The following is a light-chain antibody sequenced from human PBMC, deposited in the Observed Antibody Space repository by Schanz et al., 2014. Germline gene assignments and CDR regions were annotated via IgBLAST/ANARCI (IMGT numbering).Light chain of an antibody. CDR2: DVS. J-gene: IGLJ3*02. V-gene: IGLV2-14*01. CDR1: SSDVGAYNY. Sequence: QSALTQPASVSGSPGQSITISCTGTSSDVGAYNYVSWYQQPPGKAPKLIIYDVSNRPSGVPDRFSGSKSGNTASLTISGLQAEDEADYYCSSYTSSRSWVFGGGTKLTVL. CDR3: SSYTSSRSWV.